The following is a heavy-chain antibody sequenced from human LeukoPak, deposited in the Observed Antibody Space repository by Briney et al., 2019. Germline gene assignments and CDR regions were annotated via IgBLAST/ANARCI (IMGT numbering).Heavy chain of an antibody. CDR1: GDTVSTNSAA. D-gene: IGHD6-13*01. V-gene: IGHV6-1*01. CDR3: ARDRGIAAAGYFGL. CDR2: TYYRSKWFN. Sequence: SQTLSLTCAISGDTVSTNSAAWHWIRQSPSRGLEWLGRTYYRSKWFNDYAISVKSRITINPDTSKNQFSLQLNSVTPEDTAVYYCARDRGIAAAGYFGLWGRGTLVTVSS. J-gene: IGHJ2*01.